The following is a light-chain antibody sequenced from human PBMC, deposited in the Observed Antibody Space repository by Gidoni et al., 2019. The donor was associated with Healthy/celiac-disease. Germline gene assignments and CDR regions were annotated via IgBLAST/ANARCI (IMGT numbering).Light chain of an antibody. V-gene: IGKV3-15*01. CDR2: AAS. CDR1: QSVSSN. Sequence: EIVMKQSPAPLSVYPGERATLSCRASQSVSSNLAWYQQKPGQAPRLLLYAASTRATASPARISGSGAGTEFTSNISSQQSEDGAVYNCQQYNNWPPITFGGGTKVEIK. J-gene: IGKJ4*01. CDR3: QQYNNWPPIT.